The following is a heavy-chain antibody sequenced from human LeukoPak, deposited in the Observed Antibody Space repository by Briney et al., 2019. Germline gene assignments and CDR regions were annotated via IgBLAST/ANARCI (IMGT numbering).Heavy chain of an antibody. CDR2: LYSGGGT. V-gene: IGHV3-53*04. D-gene: IGHD2-2*01. J-gene: IGHJ3*01. Sequence: GGSLRLSCPASGFTVNNSYMTWVRQAPGMGLEWVSLLYSGGGTYHADSVKGRFTISRHDSKNTLYLQMNSLRTEDTAVYYCARVDCSSTSCSGAFDVWGQGTLVTVSS. CDR1: GFTVNNSY. CDR3: ARVDCSSTSCSGAFDV.